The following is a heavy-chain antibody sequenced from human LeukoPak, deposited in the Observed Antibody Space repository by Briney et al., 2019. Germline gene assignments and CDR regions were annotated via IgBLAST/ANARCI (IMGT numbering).Heavy chain of an antibody. J-gene: IGHJ3*02. Sequence: GGSLRLSCAASGFIFRSYSMNWVRQAPGKGLEWISYISSSFSTIYYADSVKGRFTISRDNAKNSLSLQMNSLRAEDTAVYYCAREGQLWGHDAFDIWGQGTMVTVSS. D-gene: IGHD5-18*01. CDR3: AREGQLWGHDAFDI. V-gene: IGHV3-48*04. CDR2: ISSSFSTI. CDR1: GFIFRSYS.